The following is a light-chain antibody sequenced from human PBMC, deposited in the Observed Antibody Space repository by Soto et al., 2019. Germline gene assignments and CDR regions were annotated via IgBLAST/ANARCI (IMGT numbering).Light chain of an antibody. J-gene: IGKJ4*01. V-gene: IGKV1-9*01. CDR2: AAS. CDR1: QGISSY. Sequence: DIQLTQSPSFLSASIGDRVTITCRASQGISSYLGWYQQKPGKAPKLLIYAASTLQSGVPSRFSGSGSGTEFTLTISSLQLEDFATFYCQQLNSYPVTFGGGTKVEIK. CDR3: QQLNSYPVT.